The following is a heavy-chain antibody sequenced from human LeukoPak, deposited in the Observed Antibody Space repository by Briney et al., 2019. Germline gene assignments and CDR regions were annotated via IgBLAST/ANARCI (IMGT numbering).Heavy chain of an antibody. D-gene: IGHD6-19*01. V-gene: IGHV3-23*01. J-gene: IGHJ4*02. CDR2: ISGSGGST. Sequence: GGSLRLSCAASGFTFSSYAMSWVRQAPGKGLEWVSAISGSGGSTYYADSVKGRFTIPRDNAKNSLYLQMNSLRAEDTAVYYCAREPYSSGYYFDYWGQGTLVTVSS. CDR1: GFTFSSYA. CDR3: AREPYSSGYYFDY.